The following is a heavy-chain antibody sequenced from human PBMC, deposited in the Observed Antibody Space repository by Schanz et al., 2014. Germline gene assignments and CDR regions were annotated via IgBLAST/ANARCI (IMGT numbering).Heavy chain of an antibody. V-gene: IGHV3-7*01. CDR3: TRDRAYHSFDY. CDR1: GFSFSVSW. D-gene: IGHD1-26*01. J-gene: IGHJ4*02. Sequence: EVQLVESGGGVVHPGGSLRLSCEASGFSFSVSWMNWVRQAPGKGLEWVATIKEDGSQKYYLDSVKGRFTISRDNARNSLYLQMTSLRAEDTALYYCTRDRAYHSFDYWGQGTLVTVSS. CDR2: IKEDGSQK.